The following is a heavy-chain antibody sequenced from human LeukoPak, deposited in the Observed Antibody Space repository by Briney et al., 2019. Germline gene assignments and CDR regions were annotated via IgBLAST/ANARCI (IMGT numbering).Heavy chain of an antibody. D-gene: IGHD1-14*01. CDR2: ITNDGSST. J-gene: IGHJ4*02. CDR1: GFTVSSNY. V-gene: IGHV3-74*01. Sequence: PGGSLRLSCAASGFTVSSNYMSWVRQAPGKGLVWVSRITNDGSSTTYADSVKGRFTISRDNVKNMLYLQVNSLRAEDTAVYYCATQQGGNPGYWGQGTLVTVFS. CDR3: ATQQGGNPGY.